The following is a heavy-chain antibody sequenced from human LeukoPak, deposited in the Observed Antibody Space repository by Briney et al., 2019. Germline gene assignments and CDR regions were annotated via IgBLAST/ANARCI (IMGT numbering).Heavy chain of an antibody. Sequence: SETLSLTCTVSGGSISSSSHYWGWIRQPPGKGLEWIGSIYYSGNTYYNPSLKSRVTISVDTSKNQFSLKLSSVTAADTAVYYCARQQNRGYGLPFDYWGQGTLVTVSS. CDR2: IYYSGNT. D-gene: IGHD5-12*01. V-gene: IGHV4-39*01. J-gene: IGHJ4*02. CDR3: ARQQNRGYGLPFDY. CDR1: GGSISSSSHY.